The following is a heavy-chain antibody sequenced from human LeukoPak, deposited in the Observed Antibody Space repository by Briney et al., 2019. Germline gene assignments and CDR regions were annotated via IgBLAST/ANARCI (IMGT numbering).Heavy chain of an antibody. D-gene: IGHD3-3*01. J-gene: IGHJ4*02. CDR2: ISSSSGVQ. CDR1: GFTFKSFS. V-gene: IGHV3-48*01. Sequence: GGSLRLSCAASGFTFKSFSMTWVRQAPGKGLEWVSDISSSSGVQSYADSVKGRFTISRDNVKNSLFLQLNSLRVEDTAMYYCARAYDFWSGPGGFWGQGTLVTVSS. CDR3: ARAYDFWSGPGGF.